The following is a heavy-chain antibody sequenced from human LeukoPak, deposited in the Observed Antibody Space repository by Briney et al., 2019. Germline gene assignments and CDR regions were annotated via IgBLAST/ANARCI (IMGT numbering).Heavy chain of an antibody. CDR3: ARGYCVDVTCYNAFKI. D-gene: IGHD2-15*01. CDR2: IYDTDTT. Sequence: PSETLSLTCTVSDASISGYYWSWIREAPGKGLEWIAYIYDTDTTNYNPSLKSRVTISLDTSKNQVSLKLSSVTAADTAVYYCARGYCVDVTCYNAFKIWGQGTMVTVSS. CDR1: DASISGYY. J-gene: IGHJ3*02. V-gene: IGHV4-59*08.